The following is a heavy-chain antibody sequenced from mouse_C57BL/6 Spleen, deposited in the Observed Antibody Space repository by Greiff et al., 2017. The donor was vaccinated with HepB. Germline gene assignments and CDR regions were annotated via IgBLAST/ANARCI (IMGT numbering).Heavy chain of an antibody. V-gene: IGHV10-1*01. J-gene: IGHJ4*01. D-gene: IGHD4-1*01. CDR1: GFSFNTYA. CDR2: IRSKSNNYAT. Sequence: EVMLVESGGGLVQPKGSLKLSCAASGFSFNTYAMNWVRQAPGKGLEWVARIRSKSNNYATYYADSVKDRFTISRDDSESMLYLQMNNLKTEDTAMYYCVRQAGRYAMDYWGQGTSVTVSS. CDR3: VRQAGRYAMDY.